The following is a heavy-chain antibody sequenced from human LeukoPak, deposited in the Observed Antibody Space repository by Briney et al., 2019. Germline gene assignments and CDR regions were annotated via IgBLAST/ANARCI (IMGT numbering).Heavy chain of an antibody. J-gene: IGHJ4*02. D-gene: IGHD4-17*01. CDR1: GFSLSTSGVG. CDR2: LYSDDDK. CDR3: AHRLSNGDYFHSYFDY. Sequence: SGPTLVKPTQTLTLTCTFSGFSLSTSGVGVGWIRQPPGKALEWLALLYSDDDKRHSSSLKSRLTITKDTSQNQVVLTMTNMDPVDTATYYCAHRLSNGDYFHSYFDYWGQGTLVTVSS. V-gene: IGHV2-5*02.